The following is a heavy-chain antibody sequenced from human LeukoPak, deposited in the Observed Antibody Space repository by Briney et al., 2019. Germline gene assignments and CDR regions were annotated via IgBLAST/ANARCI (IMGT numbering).Heavy chain of an antibody. CDR1: GYIFTSYG. Sequence: GASVKVSCKASGYIFTSYGISWVRQAPGQGLEWMGWISAYNGNTNYAQKFQGRVTMTRDTSISTAYMELSRLRSDDTAVYYCARARDGYRTRTDLDYWGQGTLVTVSS. D-gene: IGHD5-24*01. J-gene: IGHJ4*02. CDR3: ARARDGYRTRTDLDY. CDR2: ISAYNGNT. V-gene: IGHV1-18*01.